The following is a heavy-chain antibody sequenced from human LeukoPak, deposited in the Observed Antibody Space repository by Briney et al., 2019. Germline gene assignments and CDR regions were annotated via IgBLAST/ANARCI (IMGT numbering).Heavy chain of an antibody. Sequence: SETLSQTCAGYGGSFSGYYWSWIRQPPGKGLEWIGEINHSGSTNYNPSLESRVTISEDTSKYQFSLMLSSVTASDSAVYYWGRLEGVVAPNILPSSMYVWGQGGTVTVSS. CDR2: INHSGST. J-gene: IGHJ6*01. D-gene: IGHD2-15*01. CDR1: GGSFSGYY. CDR3: GRLEGVVAPNILPSSMYV. V-gene: IGHV4-34*01.